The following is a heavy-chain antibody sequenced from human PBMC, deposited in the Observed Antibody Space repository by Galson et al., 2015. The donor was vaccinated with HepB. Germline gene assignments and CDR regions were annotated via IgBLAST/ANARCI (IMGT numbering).Heavy chain of an antibody. Sequence: SLRLSCAASGFTFSSYAMHWVRQAPGKGLEWVAVISYDGSNKYYADSVKGRFTISRDNSKNTLYLQMNSLRAEDTAVYYCARDYDYYFDYWGQGTLVTVSS. J-gene: IGHJ4*02. D-gene: IGHD3-3*01. V-gene: IGHV3-30-3*01. CDR2: ISYDGSNK. CDR3: ARDYDYYFDY. CDR1: GFTFSSYA.